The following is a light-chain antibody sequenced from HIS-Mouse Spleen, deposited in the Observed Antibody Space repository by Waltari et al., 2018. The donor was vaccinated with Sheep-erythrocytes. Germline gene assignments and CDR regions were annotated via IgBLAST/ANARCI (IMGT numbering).Light chain of an antibody. Sequence: QSALTQPRSVSGSPGQSVTISCTGTSSDVGGYNYVSWYQQHPGKAPKLMIYDVSKRRAGVPVRFSGSKSGNPASLTISGLQAEDEADYYCCSYAGSYNHVFATGTKVTVL. CDR3: CSYAGSYNHV. J-gene: IGLJ1*01. V-gene: IGLV2-11*01. CDR2: DVS. CDR1: SSDVGGYNY.